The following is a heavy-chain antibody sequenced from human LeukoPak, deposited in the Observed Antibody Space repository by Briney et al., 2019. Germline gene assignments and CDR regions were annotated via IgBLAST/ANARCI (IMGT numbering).Heavy chain of an antibody. CDR2: IKPDGSQK. J-gene: IGHJ3*01. V-gene: IGHV3-7*03. D-gene: IGHD5-24*01. CDR1: GFIFSSYW. CDR3: AKSGYNRFDY. Sequence: GGSLRLSCAASGFIFSSYWMTWVRQAPGKGLEWVANIKPDGSQKYYVDSVKGRFTISRDNAKNSLYLQMTSLRADDTAVYYCAKSGYNRFDYWGQGTMVIVSS.